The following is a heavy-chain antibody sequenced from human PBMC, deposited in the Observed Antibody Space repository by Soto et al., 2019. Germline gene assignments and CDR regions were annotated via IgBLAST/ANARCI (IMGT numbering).Heavy chain of an antibody. CDR3: ATEHVYGGNLDY. J-gene: IGHJ4*02. Sequence: ASVKVSCKASGYTFTGYYMHWVRQAPGQGLEWMGWINPNSGGTNYAQKFQGWVTMTRDTSISTAYMELSRLRSDDTAVYYCATEHVYGGNLDYWGQGTLVTVSS. CDR1: GYTFTGYY. CDR2: INPNSGGT. V-gene: IGHV1-2*04. D-gene: IGHD4-17*01.